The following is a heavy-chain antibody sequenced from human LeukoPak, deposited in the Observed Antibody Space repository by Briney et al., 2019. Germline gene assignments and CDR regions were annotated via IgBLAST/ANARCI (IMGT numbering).Heavy chain of an antibody. CDR3: ATVGSGWDNFDY. CDR2: FDPEDGET. V-gene: IGHV1-24*01. CDR1: GYTLTELS. D-gene: IGHD6-19*01. J-gene: IGHJ4*02. Sequence: ASVKVSCKASGYTLTELSMHWVRQAPGKGLEWMGGFDPEDGETIYAQKFQGRVTMTEDTSTDTAYMELSSLRSEDTAVYYCATVGSGWDNFDYWGQGTLVTVSS.